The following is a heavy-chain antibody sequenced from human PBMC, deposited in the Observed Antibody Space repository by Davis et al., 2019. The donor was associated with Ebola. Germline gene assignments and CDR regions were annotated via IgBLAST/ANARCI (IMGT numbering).Heavy chain of an antibody. D-gene: IGHD3-22*01. CDR2: IYTTGRS. J-gene: IGHJ4*02. CDR1: GFTVSSNY. V-gene: IGHV3-66*01. Sequence: GESLKISCAASGFTVSSNYMSWVRQAPGKGLEWVSVIYTTGRSYYADSVKGRFFISRDSSKNTVFLQMNSLRAEDTAVYYCARDAYYYDSSGYYYHFDYWGQGTLVTVSS. CDR3: ARDAYYYDSSGYYYHFDY.